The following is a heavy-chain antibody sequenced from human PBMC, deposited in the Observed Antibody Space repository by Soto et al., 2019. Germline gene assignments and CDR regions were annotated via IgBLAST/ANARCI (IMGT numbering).Heavy chain of an antibody. Sequence: PGGSLRLSCAASGFTFSSYGMHWVRQAPGKGLEWVAVIWYDGSNKYYADSVKGRFTISRDNSKNTLYLQMNSLRAEDTAVYYCARDCCPGVVIDYYYGMDVWGQGTTVTVSS. CDR3: ARDCCPGVVIDYYYGMDV. D-gene: IGHD3-3*01. CDR2: IWYDGSNK. V-gene: IGHV3-33*01. CDR1: GFTFSSYG. J-gene: IGHJ6*02.